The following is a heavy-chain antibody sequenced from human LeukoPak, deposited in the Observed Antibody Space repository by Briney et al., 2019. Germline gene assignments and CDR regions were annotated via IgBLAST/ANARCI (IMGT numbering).Heavy chain of an antibody. V-gene: IGHV3-30-3*01. Sequence: GGSVRLSCAASGFTFSTYFMHWVRQAPGKGLEWVAVISHDGSNTYYTDSVKGRFTISRDNSKNTLYLQMNSLRGDDTAVYYCARGSVGPRYYGSGNFDYWGQGTLVTASS. CDR1: GFTFSTYF. CDR2: ISHDGSNT. CDR3: ARGSVGPRYYGSGNFDY. D-gene: IGHD3-10*01. J-gene: IGHJ4*02.